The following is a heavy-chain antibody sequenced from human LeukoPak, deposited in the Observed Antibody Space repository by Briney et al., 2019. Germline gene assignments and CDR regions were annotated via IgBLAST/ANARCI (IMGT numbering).Heavy chain of an antibody. J-gene: IGHJ4*02. CDR2: IWYDGSNK. D-gene: IGHD3-22*01. CDR3: AKEIAQYYYDSSGLDY. CDR1: GFTFSSYG. Sequence: GGSLRLSCAASGFTFSSYGMHWVRQAPGKGLEWVAVIWYDGSNKYYADSVKGRFTISRDNSKNTLYLQMNSLRAEDTAVYYCAKEIAQYYYDSSGLDYWGQGTLVTVSS. V-gene: IGHV3-33*06.